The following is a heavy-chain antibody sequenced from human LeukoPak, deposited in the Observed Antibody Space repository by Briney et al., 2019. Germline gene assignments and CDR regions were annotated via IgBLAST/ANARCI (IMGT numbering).Heavy chain of an antibody. CDR1: GFTFSSYG. Sequence: PGRSLRLSCAASGFTFSSYGMHWVRQAPGKGLEWVAVIWCDGSNKYYADSVKGRFTISRDNSKNTLYLQMNSLRAEDTAVYYCAKDFEWELPETFGFDYWGQGTLVTVPS. CDR3: AKDFEWELPETFGFDY. D-gene: IGHD1-26*01. V-gene: IGHV3-33*06. CDR2: IWCDGSNK. J-gene: IGHJ4*02.